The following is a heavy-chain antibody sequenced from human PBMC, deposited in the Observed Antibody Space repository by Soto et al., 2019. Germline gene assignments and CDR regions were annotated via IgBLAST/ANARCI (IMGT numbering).Heavy chain of an antibody. Sequence: ASVKVSCKASGYTFTSYGISWVRQAPGQGLEWMGWISAYNGNTNYAQKLQGRVTMTTDTSTSTAYMELRSLRSDDTAVYYCAHGDHSDSSGYAVDHWGQGTLVTVSS. CDR3: AHGDHSDSSGYAVDH. V-gene: IGHV1-18*01. D-gene: IGHD3-22*01. CDR2: ISAYNGNT. J-gene: IGHJ4*02. CDR1: GYTFTSYG.